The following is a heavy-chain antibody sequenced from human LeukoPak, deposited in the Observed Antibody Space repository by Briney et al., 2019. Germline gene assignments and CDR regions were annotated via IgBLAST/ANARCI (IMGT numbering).Heavy chain of an antibody. D-gene: IGHD1-26*01. V-gene: IGHV4-4*07. CDR1: GGSFSGYY. CDR3: ARDMAWDYNWFDP. J-gene: IGHJ5*02. Sequence: PSETLSLTCAVYGGSFSGYYWSWIRQPAGKGLEWIGRIYTSGSTNYNPSLKSRVTMSVDTSKNQFSLKLSSVTAADTAVYYCARDMAWDYNWFDPWGQGTLVTVSS. CDR2: IYTSGST.